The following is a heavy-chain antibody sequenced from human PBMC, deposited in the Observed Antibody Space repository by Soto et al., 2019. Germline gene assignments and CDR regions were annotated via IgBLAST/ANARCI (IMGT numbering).Heavy chain of an antibody. D-gene: IGHD2-15*01. CDR1: GGSISSYY. CDR2: IYTSGST. CDR3: AMCIVVVVAGKAYNWLRT. Sequence: SETLSLTCTVSGGSISSYYWSWIRQPAGKGLEWIGRIYTSGSTNYNPSLKSRVTMSVDTSKNQFSLKLSSVTAADTALYYCAMCIVVVVAGKAYNWLRTWGQGTLVTVSS. V-gene: IGHV4-4*07. J-gene: IGHJ5*02.